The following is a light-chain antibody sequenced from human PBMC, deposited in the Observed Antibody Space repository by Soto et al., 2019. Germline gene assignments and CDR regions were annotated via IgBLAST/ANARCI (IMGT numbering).Light chain of an antibody. CDR3: QQYGSSPPLT. Sequence: EIELTQSPGTLSLSPGERATLSCRASQRVSSSYLAWYQQKPGQAPRLLIYGASSRATGIPDRFSGSGSGTDFTLTISRLEPEDFAVYYCQQYGSSPPLTFGGGTKVEIK. CDR2: GAS. CDR1: QRVSSSY. J-gene: IGKJ4*01. V-gene: IGKV3-20*01.